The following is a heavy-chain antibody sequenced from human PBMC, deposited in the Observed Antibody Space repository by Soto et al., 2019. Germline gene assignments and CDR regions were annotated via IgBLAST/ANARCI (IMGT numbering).Heavy chain of an antibody. D-gene: IGHD3-10*01. J-gene: IGHJ6*02. V-gene: IGHV1-69*13. CDR3: GWSYYNGGPGYYYYGMDV. Sequence: AASVKVSCKASGGTFTSYAITWVRQAPGQGLEWMGGIIPIFGTANYAQKFQGRVTITADESTSTAYMELSSLRSEDTAVYYCGWSYYNGGPGYYYYGMDVWGQGTTVTVSS. CDR1: GGTFTSYA. CDR2: IIPIFGTA.